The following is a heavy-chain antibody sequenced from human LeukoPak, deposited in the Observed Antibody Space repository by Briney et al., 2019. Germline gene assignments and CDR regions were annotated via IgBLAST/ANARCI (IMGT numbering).Heavy chain of an antibody. J-gene: IGHJ3*02. CDR1: GYTHIELF. V-gene: IGHV1-24*01. Sequence: ASVKVSCQVSGYTHIELFLHWVRPARARGLDWMGGFDPEDGETIYAQKFQGRVTMTEDTSTDTAYMELSSLRSEDTAVYYCATLGYPPFTLDIWGQGTMVTVSS. CDR3: ATLGYPPFTLDI. D-gene: IGHD5-12*01. CDR2: FDPEDGET.